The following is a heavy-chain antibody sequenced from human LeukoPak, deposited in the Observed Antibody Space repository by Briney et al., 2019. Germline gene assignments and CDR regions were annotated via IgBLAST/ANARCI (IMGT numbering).Heavy chain of an antibody. Sequence: PGGSLRLSCAASGFTFSTYWMTWVRQAPGKGLEWVANIKQDGSEKYFVDSVKGRFTISRDNAKNSLYLQMNSLRAEDTAVYYCARNYYYYMDVWGKGTTVTISS. CDR2: IKQDGSEK. V-gene: IGHV3-7*01. CDR1: GFTFSTYW. J-gene: IGHJ6*03. CDR3: ARNYYYYMDV.